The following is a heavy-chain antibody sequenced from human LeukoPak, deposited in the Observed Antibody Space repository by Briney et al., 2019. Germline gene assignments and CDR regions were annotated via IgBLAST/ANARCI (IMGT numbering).Heavy chain of an antibody. J-gene: IGHJ6*02. CDR3: AKDRGRDVVVPAATPPSYYYYYYGMDV. V-gene: IGHV3-30*18. Sequence: GGSLRLSCAASGLALSSYGMPWVRQAPGKGLEWVAVISYDGSNKYYADSVKGRFTISRDNSKNTLYLQMNSLRAEDTAVYYCAKDRGRDVVVPAATPPSYYYYYYGMDVWGQGTTVTVSS. CDR2: ISYDGSNK. D-gene: IGHD2-2*01. CDR1: GLALSSYG.